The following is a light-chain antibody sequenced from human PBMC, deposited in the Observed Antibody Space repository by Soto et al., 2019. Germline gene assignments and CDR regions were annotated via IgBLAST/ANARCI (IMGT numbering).Light chain of an antibody. CDR2: EVS. CDR1: SSDVGGYNY. V-gene: IGLV2-14*01. CDR3: SSYTSSSTLV. J-gene: IGLJ3*02. Sequence: QSALTQPASVSGSPGQSITISCTGTSSDVGGYNYVSWYQQYPGKAPKLMIYEVSNRPSGVSNRFSGSKSGNTASLTISGLQAADEADYYCSSYTSSSTLVFGGGTKLTVL.